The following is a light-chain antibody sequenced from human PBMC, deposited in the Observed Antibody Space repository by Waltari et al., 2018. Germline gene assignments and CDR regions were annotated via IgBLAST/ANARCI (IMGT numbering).Light chain of an antibody. J-gene: IGLJ2*01. Sequence: QSILTQPPSASGTPGRTVTISCSGSNSNVGANSVCWYQQLPGTAPKLRIFGNNQRPSGVPDRCSGSKSCTSASLAIRVLRSEDEADYYCATWDDRLTAVFGGGTKLTVL. V-gene: IGLV1-47*01. CDR1: NSNVGANS. CDR2: GNN. CDR3: ATWDDRLTAV.